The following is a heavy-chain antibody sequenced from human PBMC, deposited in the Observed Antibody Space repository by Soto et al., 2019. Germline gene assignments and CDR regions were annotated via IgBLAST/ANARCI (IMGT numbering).Heavy chain of an antibody. CDR2: IIPIFGTP. CDR1: GDTFSSYA. CDR3: ARAGYCSGSSCYWFDY. J-gene: IGHJ4*02. D-gene: IGHD2-15*01. Sequence: QVQLVQSGAEVKKPGSSVKVSCKASGDTFSSYAFSWVRQAPGQGLEWMGGIIPIFGTPNYAQKFQGRVTITADKSTSTVYMELRRLSSEDTAVYYCARAGYCSGSSCYWFDYWGQGTLVTASS. V-gene: IGHV1-69*06.